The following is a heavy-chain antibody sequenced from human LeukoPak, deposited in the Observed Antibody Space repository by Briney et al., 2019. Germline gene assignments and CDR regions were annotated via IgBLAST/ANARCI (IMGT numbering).Heavy chain of an antibody. V-gene: IGHV3-30-3*01. CDR3: ARDQYRASIFDY. J-gene: IGHJ4*02. D-gene: IGHD1-14*01. CDR1: GSTFSSYA. CDR2: VSYDGSNK. Sequence: GGSLRLSCAASGSTFSSYAMHWVRQAPGKGLEWVADVSYDGSNKYYADSVKGRFSISRDNSKNTLYLQMNSLRPEDTAVYYCARDQYRASIFDYWGQGTLVTVSS.